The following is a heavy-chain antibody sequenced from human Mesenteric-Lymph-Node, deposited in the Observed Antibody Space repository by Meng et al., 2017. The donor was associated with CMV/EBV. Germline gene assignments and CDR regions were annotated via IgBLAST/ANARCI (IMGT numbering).Heavy chain of an antibody. J-gene: IGHJ6*02. Sequence: GESLKISCVASGFSFRDYYMSWIRQAPGKGLELISYMSKTGNTIYYSDSVKGRFTISRDNAKNSLYLQMNSLRAEDTAVYYCARDDGPGEYRMIYFGMDVWGQGTTVTVSS. CDR1: GFSFRDYY. CDR3: ARDDGPGEYRMIYFGMDV. CDR2: MSKTGNTI. V-gene: IGHV3-11*01. D-gene: IGHD2/OR15-2a*01.